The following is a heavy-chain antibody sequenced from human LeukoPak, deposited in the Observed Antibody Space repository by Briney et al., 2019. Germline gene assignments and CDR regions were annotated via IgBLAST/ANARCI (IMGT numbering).Heavy chain of an antibody. D-gene: IGHD3-22*01. V-gene: IGHV3-21*01. J-gene: IGHJ4*02. Sequence: PGGSLRLSCAASGFIFSSYSMNWVRQAPGKGLEWVSSISSSSSYIYYADSVKGRFTISGDNAKNSLYLQMNSLRAEDTAVYYCARAWTYYYDSSGFDLWGQGTLVTVSS. CDR2: ISSSSSYI. CDR1: GFIFSSYS. CDR3: ARAWTYYYDSSGFDL.